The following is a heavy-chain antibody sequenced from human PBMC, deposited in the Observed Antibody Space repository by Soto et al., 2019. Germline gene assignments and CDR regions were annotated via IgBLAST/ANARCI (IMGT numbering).Heavy chain of an antibody. CDR1: GFTFSSYG. D-gene: IGHD2-15*01. J-gene: IGHJ6*03. CDR2: IWYDGSNK. CDR3: AKRYCSGGRFYMYYYNMDV. Sequence: GSLRLSCAASGFTFSSYGMHWVRQAPGKGLEWVAVIWYDGSNKYYADSVKGRFTISRDNSKNTLYLQMNSLRAEDTAVYYYAKRYCSGGRFYMYYYNMDVWGKVKPVT. V-gene: IGHV3-33*06.